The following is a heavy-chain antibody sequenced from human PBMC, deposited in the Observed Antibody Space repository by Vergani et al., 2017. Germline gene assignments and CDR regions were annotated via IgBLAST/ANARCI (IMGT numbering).Heavy chain of an antibody. CDR2: INHSGST. J-gene: IGHJ4*02. Sequence: QVQLQQWGAGLLKPSETLSLTCAVYGGSFSGYYWSWIRQPPGKGLEWIGEINHSGSTNYNPSLKSRVTISVDTSKNQFSLKLSSVTAADTAVYYCARESQDITIFGVVTGHFDYGGQGTLVTVSS. CDR1: GGSFSGYY. CDR3: ARESQDITIFGVVTGHFDY. D-gene: IGHD3-3*01. V-gene: IGHV4-34*01.